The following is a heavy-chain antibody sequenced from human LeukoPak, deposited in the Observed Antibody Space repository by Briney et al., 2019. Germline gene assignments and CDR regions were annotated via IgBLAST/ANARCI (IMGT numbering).Heavy chain of an antibody. CDR1: GLTFDDYA. J-gene: IGHJ4*03. Sequence: SGRSLRLSCAASGLTFDDYAMHWVRQAPGKGLEWVSGISWNSGSIGYADSVKGRFTISRDNAKNSLYLQMNSLRVEDMALYYCANDISPAVADIGGFEYWGQGTLVPVSS. D-gene: IGHD6-19*01. CDR3: ANDISPAVADIGGFEY. CDR2: ISWNSGSI. V-gene: IGHV3-9*03.